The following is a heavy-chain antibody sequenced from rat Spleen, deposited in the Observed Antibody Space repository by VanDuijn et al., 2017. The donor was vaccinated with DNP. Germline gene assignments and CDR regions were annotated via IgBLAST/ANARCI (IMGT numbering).Heavy chain of an antibody. CDR3: SREGLRASDY. D-gene: IGHD4-1*01. Sequence: EVKLVESGGGLVQPGRSLKLSCAASGFNFHDYWMGWVRQLSGRGLEWVGEIKHDSSVINYTPSLKDKFTISRDNAQNTLYLQMSKLGSEDSAIYYCSREGLRASDYWGQGVLVTVSS. CDR1: GFNFHDYW. J-gene: IGHJ2*01. V-gene: IGHV4-2*01. CDR2: IKHDSSVI.